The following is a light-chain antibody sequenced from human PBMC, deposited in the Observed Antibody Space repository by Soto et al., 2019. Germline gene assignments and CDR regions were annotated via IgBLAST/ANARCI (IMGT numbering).Light chain of an antibody. CDR2: EGS. V-gene: IGLV2-23*01. CDR3: CSYTTSSTWV. J-gene: IGLJ3*02. Sequence: QSALTQPASVSGSPGQSITISCTGTSSDVGSYNLVSWYQQHTGKAPKVMIYEGSKRPSGVSNCFSGSKSGNTASLTISGLQAEDEANYYCCSYTTSSTWVFGGGTKLTVL. CDR1: SSDVGSYNL.